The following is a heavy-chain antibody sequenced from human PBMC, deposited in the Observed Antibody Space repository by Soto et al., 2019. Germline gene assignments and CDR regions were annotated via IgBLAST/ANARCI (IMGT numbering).Heavy chain of an antibody. D-gene: IGHD3-3*01. CDR1: VFTFSSYA. CDR3: AKDPYYDFWSGYYAFDI. V-gene: IGHV3-23*01. CDR2: ISGSGGST. J-gene: IGHJ3*02. Sequence: EVQLLESGGGLVQPGGSLRLSCAASVFTFSSYAMSWVRQAPGKGLEWVSAISGSGGSTYYADSVKGRFTISRDNSKNTLYLQMNSLRAEDTAVYYCAKDPYYDFWSGYYAFDIWGQGTMVTVSS.